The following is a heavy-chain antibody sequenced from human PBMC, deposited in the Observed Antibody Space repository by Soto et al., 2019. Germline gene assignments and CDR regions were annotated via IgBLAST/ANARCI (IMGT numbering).Heavy chain of an antibody. CDR3: ARDPIRGDGYVFDS. V-gene: IGHV3-7*01. CDR1: GFTFSSYW. CDR2: INRDGSER. Sequence: GGSLRLSCEAYGFTFSSYWMGWVRQAPGKGLEWVANINRDGSERYYVDSVKGRFTISRDNAKNSVYLQMNSLRAEDSAVYYCARDPIRGDGYVFDSRGQGALVTVSS. J-gene: IGHJ5*01. D-gene: IGHD5-12*01.